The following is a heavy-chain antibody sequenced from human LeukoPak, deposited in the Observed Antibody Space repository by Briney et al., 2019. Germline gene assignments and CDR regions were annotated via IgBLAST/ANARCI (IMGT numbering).Heavy chain of an antibody. D-gene: IGHD5-24*01. CDR1: GFTFSSYE. CDR3: ARDGYNPGDAFDI. CDR2: ISRSGSTI. Sequence: GGSLRLSCAASGFTFSSYEMNWVRQAPGKGLGWVSYISRSGSTIYYADSVKGRFTISTDNAKNSLYLQMNSLRAEDKAVYYCARDGYNPGDAFDIWGQGTMVTVSS. V-gene: IGHV3-48*03. J-gene: IGHJ3*02.